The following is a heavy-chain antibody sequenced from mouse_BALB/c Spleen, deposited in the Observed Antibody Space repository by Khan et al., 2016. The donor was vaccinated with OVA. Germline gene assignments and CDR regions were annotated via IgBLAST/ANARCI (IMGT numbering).Heavy chain of an antibody. CDR3: ARKDYYDYDPFPY. J-gene: IGHJ3*01. D-gene: IGHD2-4*01. CDR2: INYSGNT. V-gene: IGHV3-2*02. Sequence: EVQLVESGPGLVKPSQSLSLTCTVTGYSITSEYAWNWIRQFPGNKLEWMGYINYSGNTRFNPSLKSRTSITRDTSKNPFFLQLNSVTTDDTATYYCARKDYYDYDPFPYWGQGTLVTVSA. CDR1: GYSITSEYA.